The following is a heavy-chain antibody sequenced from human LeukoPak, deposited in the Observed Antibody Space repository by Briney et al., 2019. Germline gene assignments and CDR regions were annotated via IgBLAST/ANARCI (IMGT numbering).Heavy chain of an antibody. CDR3: AKSTTGYSSSWHKSYYFDY. D-gene: IGHD6-13*01. Sequence: PGGSLRLSCAASGFTFSSYGMHWVRQAPGKGLEWVAIIWYDGSNKDYADSVKGRFTISRDNSKNTLYLQMNSLRAEDTAVYYCAKSTTGYSSSWHKSYYFDYWGQGTLVTVSS. CDR2: IWYDGSNK. J-gene: IGHJ4*02. V-gene: IGHV3-33*06. CDR1: GFTFSSYG.